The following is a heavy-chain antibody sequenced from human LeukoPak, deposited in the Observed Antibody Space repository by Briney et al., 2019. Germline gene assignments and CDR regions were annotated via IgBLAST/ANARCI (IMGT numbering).Heavy chain of an antibody. Sequence: GGSLRLSCAASGFTFSNFWMSWLRRAPGKGLEWVATIKEDGSKKDYVDSVKGRFTISRDNAKNSLYLQMNTLRPEDTAVYYCAKGPYYGSGYMDVWGKGTTVTVSS. CDR3: AKGPYYGSGYMDV. D-gene: IGHD3-10*01. J-gene: IGHJ6*03. CDR1: GFTFSNFW. CDR2: IKEDGSKK. V-gene: IGHV3-7*01.